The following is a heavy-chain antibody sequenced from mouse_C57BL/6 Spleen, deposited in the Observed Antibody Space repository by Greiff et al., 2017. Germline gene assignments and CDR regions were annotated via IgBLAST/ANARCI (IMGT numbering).Heavy chain of an antibody. CDR1: GFTFSSYA. Sequence: EVKVVESGGGLVKPGGSLKLSCAASGFTFSSYAMSWVRQTPEKRLEWVATISAGGSYTYYPDNVKGRFTISRDKAKTTLYLQMSHLTSEDTAMYYCARDGLTGTFAYWGQGTLVTVSA. CDR3: ARDGLTGTFAY. J-gene: IGHJ3*01. CDR2: ISAGGSYT. D-gene: IGHD4-1*01. V-gene: IGHV5-4*01.